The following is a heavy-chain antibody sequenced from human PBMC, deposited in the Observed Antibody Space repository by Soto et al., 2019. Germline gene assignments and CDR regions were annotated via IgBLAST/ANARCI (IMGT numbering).Heavy chain of an antibody. Sequence: QLQLQESGPGLVKPSETLSLTCTVSGASISSSSYSWGWIRQPPGKGLEWIGSTYYTRSTYYNPSLKSRVTIAVDTSKNQFSLRLSTVTAADTAVYYCAREQQCVPFPYYDYWGQGTMVTVSS. D-gene: IGHD6-19*01. CDR1: GASISSSSYS. CDR3: AREQQCVPFPYYDY. V-gene: IGHV4-39*02. J-gene: IGHJ4*02. CDR2: TYYTRST.